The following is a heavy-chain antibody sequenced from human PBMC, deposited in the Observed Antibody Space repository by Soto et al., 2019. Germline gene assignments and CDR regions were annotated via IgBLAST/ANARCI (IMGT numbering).Heavy chain of an antibody. J-gene: IGHJ6*02. CDR3: ASRGVDYRYYGMDV. V-gene: IGHV4-30-2*01. D-gene: IGHD3-10*01. Sequence: SETLSLTCAVSGGSISSGGYSWSWIRQPPGKGLEWIGYIYHSGSTYYNPSLKSRVTISVDRSKNQFSLKLSSVTAADTAVYYCASRGVDYRYYGMDVWGQGTKVTVSS. CDR2: IYHSGST. CDR1: GGSISSGGYS.